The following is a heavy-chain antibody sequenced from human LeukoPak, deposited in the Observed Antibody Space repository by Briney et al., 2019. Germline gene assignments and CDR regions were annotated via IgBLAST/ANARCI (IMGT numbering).Heavy chain of an antibody. CDR3: ARRAAHYYDSSGLSDY. D-gene: IGHD3-22*01. J-gene: IGHJ4*02. CDR2: ISYDGSNK. Sequence: GGSLRLSCTASEFPFVDYAMHWVRQAPGKGLEWVTIISYDGSNKYYADSVKGRFTISRDNAKNSLYLQMNSLRAEDTAVYYCARRAAHYYDSSGLSDYWGQGTLVTVSS. CDR1: EFPFVDYA. V-gene: IGHV3-30*04.